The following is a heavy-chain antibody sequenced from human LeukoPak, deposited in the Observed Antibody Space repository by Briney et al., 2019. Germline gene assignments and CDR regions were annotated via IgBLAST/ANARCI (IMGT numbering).Heavy chain of an antibody. CDR3: ASRGATMAALSRPGFSYYYYMDV. D-gene: IGHD3-10*01. V-gene: IGHV3-74*01. J-gene: IGHJ6*03. CDR1: GFTFSSYW. Sequence: PGGSLRLSCAASGFTFSSYWMHWVRQAPGKGLVWVSRINTDGSSTSYADSVKGRFTISRDNAKNTLYLQMNSLRAEDTAVYYCASRGATMAALSRPGFSYYYYMDVWGKGTTVTVSS. CDR2: INTDGSST.